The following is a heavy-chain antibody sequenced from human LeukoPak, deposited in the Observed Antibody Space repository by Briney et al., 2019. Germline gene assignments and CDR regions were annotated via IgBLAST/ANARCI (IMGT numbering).Heavy chain of an antibody. J-gene: IGHJ4*02. V-gene: IGHV4-59*01. Sequence: PSETLSLTCTVSGGSISSYYWSWIRQPPGKGLEWIGYIHYSGSTNYNPSLKSRVTISVDTSKNQFSLKLSSVTAADTAVYYCARLTYFDWLFDYWGQGTLVTVSS. D-gene: IGHD3-9*01. CDR2: IHYSGST. CDR1: GGSISSYY. CDR3: ARLTYFDWLFDY.